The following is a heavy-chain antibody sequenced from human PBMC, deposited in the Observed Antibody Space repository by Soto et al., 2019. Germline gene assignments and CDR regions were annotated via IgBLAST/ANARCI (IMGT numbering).Heavy chain of an antibody. V-gene: IGHV3-23*01. Sequence: EVQLLESGGGLVQPGGSLRLSCAASGFTFSSYAMSWVRQAPGKGLEWVSAISGSGGSTYYADSVKGRFTISRDNSKNPLYLQLNSLRAEDTAVYYCAKGGIVVVVAALDYWGQGTLVTVSS. D-gene: IGHD2-15*01. J-gene: IGHJ4*02. CDR1: GFTFSSYA. CDR3: AKGGIVVVVAALDY. CDR2: ISGSGGST.